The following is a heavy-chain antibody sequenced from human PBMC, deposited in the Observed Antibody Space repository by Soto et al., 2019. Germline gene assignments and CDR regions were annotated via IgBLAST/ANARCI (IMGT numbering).Heavy chain of an antibody. D-gene: IGHD2-8*01. Sequence: ASVKVSCKASGYTFTSYGINWVRQATGQGLEWMGWMNPNNNNTGYAQKFQGRVTMTRNTSISTAYMELSSLGSEDTAVYYCARGPHPYFNDYWGQGTLVTVSS. CDR1: GYTFTSYG. CDR2: MNPNNNNT. CDR3: ARGPHPYFNDY. V-gene: IGHV1-8*01. J-gene: IGHJ4*02.